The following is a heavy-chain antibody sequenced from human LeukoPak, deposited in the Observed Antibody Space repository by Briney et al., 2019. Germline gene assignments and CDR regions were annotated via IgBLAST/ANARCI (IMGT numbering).Heavy chain of an antibody. D-gene: IGHD2-21*01. CDR2: ISGSGGGA. V-gene: IGHV3-23*01. CDR1: GFTFNNYV. CDR3: AKDSIDVIAVYYFDY. J-gene: IGHJ4*02. Sequence: PGGSLRLSCAASGFTFNNYVMSWVRQSPGKGLEWVSAISGSGGGAYYANSVKGRFTISTDNSKNTLYLQMNSLRAEDTAVYYCAKDSIDVIAVYYFDYWGQGTLVTVSS.